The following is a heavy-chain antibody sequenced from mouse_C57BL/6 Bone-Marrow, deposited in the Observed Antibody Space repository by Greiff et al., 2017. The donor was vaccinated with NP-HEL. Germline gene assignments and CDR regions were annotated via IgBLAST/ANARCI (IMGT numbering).Heavy chain of an antibody. J-gene: IGHJ3*01. V-gene: IGHV1-54*01. CDR3: GLLYAWFAY. CDR2: INPGSGGT. Sequence: QVQLQQSGAELVRPGTSVKVSCKASGYAFTNYLIEWVKQRPGQGLEWIGLINPGSGGTNYNEKFKGKATLTADKSSSTAYMQFSSLTSEDSAIYYWGLLYAWFAYWGQGTLVTVSA. CDR1: GYAFTNYL. D-gene: IGHD2-12*01.